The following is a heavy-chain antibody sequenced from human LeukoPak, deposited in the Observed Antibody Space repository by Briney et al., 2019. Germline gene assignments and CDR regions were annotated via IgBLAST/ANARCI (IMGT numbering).Heavy chain of an antibody. D-gene: IGHD6-13*01. CDR1: SGSNGSGASY. V-gene: IGHV4-31*03. CDR2: IYYSGSS. Sequence: SETLSLTCLVSSGSNGSGASYCTRIHQHPGKGLEWIAFIYYSGSSYYNPSLKSRVSISVDTSKTQFSLCMTSVTAADTAVYFCSRVCGRAESRSSHCGHGTLVAVSS. J-gene: IGHJ4*03. CDR3: SRVCGRAESRSSH.